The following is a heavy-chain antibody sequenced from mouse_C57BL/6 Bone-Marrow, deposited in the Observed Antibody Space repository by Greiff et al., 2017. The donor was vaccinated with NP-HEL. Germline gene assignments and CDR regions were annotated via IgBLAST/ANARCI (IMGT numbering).Heavy chain of an antibody. Sequence: QVQLQQPGAELVKPGASVKMSCKASGYTFTSYWITWVKQRPGQGLEWIGDIYPGSGSTNYNEKFKSKATLTVDTSSSTAYMQLSSLTSEDSAVYYCAREAITTVGVDYWGQGTTLTVSS. V-gene: IGHV1-55*01. CDR2: IYPGSGST. CDR1: GYTFTSYW. D-gene: IGHD1-1*01. J-gene: IGHJ2*01. CDR3: AREAITTVGVDY.